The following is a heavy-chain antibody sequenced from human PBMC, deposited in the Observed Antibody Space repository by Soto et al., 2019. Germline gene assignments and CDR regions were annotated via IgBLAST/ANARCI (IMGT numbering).Heavy chain of an antibody. CDR2: IDHDGPT. CDR3: VRESHGDY. J-gene: IGHJ4*02. V-gene: IGHV3-74*01. Sequence: EVQLVESGGGLVQPGGSLRLSCAGSGFTFSNYWMHWVRQAPGKGLEWVSRIDHDGPTDYADSVRGRFTISRDNAENMLYLQMNSLRPEDTAVYYCVRESHGDYWGQGTLVTVSS. CDR1: GFTFSNYW.